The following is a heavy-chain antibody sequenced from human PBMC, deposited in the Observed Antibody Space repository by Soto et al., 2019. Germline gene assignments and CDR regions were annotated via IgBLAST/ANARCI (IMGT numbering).Heavy chain of an antibody. CDR3: ARGLEKYYSDKGRAFDI. CDR1: GGSISSGGYS. CDR2: IYHSGST. D-gene: IGHD3-22*01. V-gene: IGHV4-30-2*01. Sequence: SETLSLTCAVSGGSISSGGYSWSWIRQPPGKGLEWIGYIYHSGSTYYNPSLKSRVTISVDRSKNQFSLKLSSVTAADTAVYYCARGLEKYYSDKGRAFDIWGQGTMVTVSS. J-gene: IGHJ3*02.